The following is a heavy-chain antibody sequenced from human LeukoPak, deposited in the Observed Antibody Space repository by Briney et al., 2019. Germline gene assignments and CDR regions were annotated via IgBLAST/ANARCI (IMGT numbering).Heavy chain of an antibody. CDR2: IIPIFGTA. CDR3: ARVLREYSSSSLGS. D-gene: IGHD6-6*01. J-gene: IGHJ5*02. V-gene: IGHV1-69*06. Sequence: VASVKVSCKASGGTFSSYAISWVRQAPGQGLEWMGGIIPIFGTANYAQKFQGRVTITADKSTSTAYMELSSLRSEDTAVYYCARVLREYSSSSLGSWGQGTLVTVSS. CDR1: GGTFSSYA.